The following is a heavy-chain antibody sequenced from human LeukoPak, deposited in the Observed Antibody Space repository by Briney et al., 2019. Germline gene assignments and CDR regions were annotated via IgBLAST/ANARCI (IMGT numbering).Heavy chain of an antibody. Sequence: GGSLRLSCAASGFTFSSYVMSGVRQAPGKGLEWVSGISNSGASTYYADSAKGRFTISRDNSKNTLYLQMNDLRVEDTAVYYCAMGGSSWYQNFDYWGQGTLVTVSS. CDR1: GFTFSSYV. CDR3: AMGGSSWYQNFDY. D-gene: IGHD6-13*01. J-gene: IGHJ4*02. V-gene: IGHV3-23*01. CDR2: ISNSGAST.